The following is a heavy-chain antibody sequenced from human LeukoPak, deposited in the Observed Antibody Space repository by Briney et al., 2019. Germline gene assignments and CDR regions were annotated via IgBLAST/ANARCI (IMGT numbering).Heavy chain of an antibody. D-gene: IGHD3-22*01. CDR1: GGSISSSSDY. V-gene: IGHV4-61*05. Sequence: SETLSLTCTVSGGSISSSSDYWGWIRQPPGKGLEWIGYIYYSGSTNYNPSLKSRVTMSVDTSKNQFSLKLSSVTAADTAVYYCARDTSYDSSGYYYGSWFDPWGQGTLVTVSS. CDR3: ARDTSYDSSGYYYGSWFDP. CDR2: IYYSGST. J-gene: IGHJ5*02.